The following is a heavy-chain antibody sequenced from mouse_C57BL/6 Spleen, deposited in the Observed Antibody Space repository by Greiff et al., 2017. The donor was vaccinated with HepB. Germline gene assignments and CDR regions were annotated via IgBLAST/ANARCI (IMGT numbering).Heavy chain of an antibody. CDR3: ARGWDEQAY. CDR2: INPNNGGT. Sequence: EVQLQQSGPELVKPGASVKISCKASGYTCTDYYMNWVKQSHGKSLEWIGDINPNNGGTSYNQKFKGKATLTVDKSSSTAYMELRSLTSEDSAVYYCARGWDEQAYWGQGTLVTVSA. CDR1: GYTCTDYY. V-gene: IGHV1-26*01. J-gene: IGHJ3*01. D-gene: IGHD4-1*01.